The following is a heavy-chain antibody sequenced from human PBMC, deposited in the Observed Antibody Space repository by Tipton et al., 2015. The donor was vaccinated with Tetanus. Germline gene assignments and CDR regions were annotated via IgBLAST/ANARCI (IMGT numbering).Heavy chain of an antibody. J-gene: IGHJ5*02. CDR2: IDPSDSYT. V-gene: IGHV5-10-1*01. Sequence: MQLVQSGAEVKKPGESLRISCQGSGYSFTSYWSSWVRQMPGKGLEWMWRIDPSDSYTNYSPSFQGHVTISADKSISPAYLQWSSLKASDTAMYYCARRDSSGYWFDPWGQGTLVTVSS. D-gene: IGHD3-22*01. CDR3: ARRDSSGYWFDP. CDR1: GYSFTSYW.